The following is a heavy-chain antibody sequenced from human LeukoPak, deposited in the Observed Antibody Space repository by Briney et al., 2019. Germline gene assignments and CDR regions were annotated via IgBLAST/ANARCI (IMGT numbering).Heavy chain of an antibody. CDR3: ARIGYYDFWSGYYPYYFDY. CDR1: GGSFSGYH. CDR2: INHSGST. D-gene: IGHD3-3*01. V-gene: IGHV4-34*01. Sequence: PSETLSLTCAVYGGSFSGYHWSWIRQPPGKGLEWIGEINHSGSTNYNPSLKSRVTISVDTSKNQFSLKLSSVTAADTAVYYCARIGYYDFWSGYYPYYFDYWGQGTLVTVSS. J-gene: IGHJ4*02.